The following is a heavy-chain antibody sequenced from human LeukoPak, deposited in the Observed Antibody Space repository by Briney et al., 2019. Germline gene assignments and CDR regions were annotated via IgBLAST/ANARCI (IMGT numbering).Heavy chain of an antibody. CDR1: GASISSTSSY. V-gene: IGHV4-39*01. CDR3: ATDDSESYYHFDS. J-gene: IGHJ4*02. CDR2: IYYSGST. Sequence: SETLSLTCTVSGASISSTSSYWGWIRQPPGKGLEWIGSIYYSGSTYYNPSLKGRVTISVDTPKNQFSLKLSSVTAADTALYYCATDDSESYYHFDSWGQGTLVTVSS. D-gene: IGHD3-10*01.